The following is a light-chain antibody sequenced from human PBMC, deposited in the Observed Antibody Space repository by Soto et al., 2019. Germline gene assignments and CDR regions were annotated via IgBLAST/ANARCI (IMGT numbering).Light chain of an antibody. J-gene: IGLJ1*01. CDR1: SGDVGGYNY. Sequence: QSALTQPRSVSGSPGQSVTISCTGTSGDVGGYNYVSWYQHHPGKAPKLMIYEVSNRPSGVSNRFSGSKSGNTASLTISGLQAEDEADYYCSSYTSSNPLVVFGTGTKVTVL. CDR2: EVS. CDR3: SSYTSSNPLVV. V-gene: IGLV2-14*01.